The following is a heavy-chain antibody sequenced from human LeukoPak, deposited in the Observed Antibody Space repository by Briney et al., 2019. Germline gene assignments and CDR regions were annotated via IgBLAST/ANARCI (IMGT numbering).Heavy chain of an antibody. D-gene: IGHD6-6*01. CDR2: ISSSSSTI. CDR3: AREYSSSSGKALDC. V-gene: IGHV3-48*02. Sequence: GGSLRLSCAAAGFSFSTYWMNWVRQAPGKGLEWVSYISSSSSTIYYADSVKGRFTISRDNAKNSLHLQMNTLRDEDTAVYYCAREYSSSSGKALDCWGQGTLVTVSS. J-gene: IGHJ4*02. CDR1: GFSFSTYW.